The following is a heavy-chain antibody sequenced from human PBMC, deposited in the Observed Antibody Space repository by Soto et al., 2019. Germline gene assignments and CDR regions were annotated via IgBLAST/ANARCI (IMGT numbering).Heavy chain of an antibody. CDR1: GFIVSRYH. V-gene: IGHV3-66*01. D-gene: IGHD5-18*01. CDR2: IYTAGSA. Sequence: GGSLRVSCAASGFIVSRYHMSWGRQAPGKGLEWVSIIYTAGSADFADSVKGRFTISRDNSKNTLYLQMSSLRAEYTAVYYCARGHGGSYHYFDYWGEGTLVTVSS. J-gene: IGHJ4*02. CDR3: ARGHGGSYHYFDY.